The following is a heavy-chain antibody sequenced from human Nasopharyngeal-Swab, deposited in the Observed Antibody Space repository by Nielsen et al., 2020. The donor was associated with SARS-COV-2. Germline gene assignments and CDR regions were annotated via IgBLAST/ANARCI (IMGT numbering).Heavy chain of an antibody. CDR1: GGTFSSYA. D-gene: IGHD1-26*01. CDR2: IIPIFGTA. J-gene: IGHJ6*03. Sequence: SVQVSCKASGGTFSSYAISWVRQAPGQGLEWMGGIIPIFGTANYAQKFQGRVTITADESTSTAYMELSSLRSEDTAVYYCARDTVGATGTYYYYMDVWGKGTTVTVSS. CDR3: ARDTVGATGTYYYYMDV. V-gene: IGHV1-69*13.